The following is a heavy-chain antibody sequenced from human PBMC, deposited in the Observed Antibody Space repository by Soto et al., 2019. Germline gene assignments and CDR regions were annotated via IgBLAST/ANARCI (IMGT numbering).Heavy chain of an antibody. CDR2: IKQDGSEK. D-gene: IGHD3-9*01. J-gene: IGHJ6*02. CDR3: ARHVNLRYFDPYYYYYYGMDV. Sequence: GGSLRLSCAASGFTFSSYWMSWVRQAPGKGLEWVANIKQDGSEKYYVDSVKGRFTISRDNAKNSLYLQMNSLRAEDTAVYYCARHVNLRYFDPYYYYYYGMDVWGQGTTVTVSS. V-gene: IGHV3-7*01. CDR1: GFTFSSYW.